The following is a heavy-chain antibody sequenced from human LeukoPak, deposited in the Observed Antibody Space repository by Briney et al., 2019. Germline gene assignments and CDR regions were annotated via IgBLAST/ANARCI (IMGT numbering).Heavy chain of an antibody. J-gene: IGHJ4*02. D-gene: IGHD1-7*01. Sequence: PRGSLRLSCAASGFTFSNAWMSWVRQAPGKGLEWVGRIKSKTDGGTTDYAAPVKGRFTISRDDSKNTLYLQMNSLRAEDTAVYYCAKDRIFVETGTTGVGFDYWGQGTLVTVSS. CDR3: AKDRIFVETGTTGVGFDY. CDR2: IKSKTDGGTT. V-gene: IGHV3-15*01. CDR1: GFTFSNAW.